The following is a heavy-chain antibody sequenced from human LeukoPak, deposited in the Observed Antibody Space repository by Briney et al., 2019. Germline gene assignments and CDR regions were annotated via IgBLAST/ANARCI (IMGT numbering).Heavy chain of an antibody. J-gene: IGHJ6*02. D-gene: IGHD3-22*01. V-gene: IGHV6-1*01. Sequence: SQTLSLTCAISGDSVSSNSAAWNWIRQSPSRGLEWLGRTYYRSKWYNDYAVSVKSRITINPDTSKNQFSLQLSSVTPEDTAVYYCARNRARVITTRRYYGMDVWGQGTTVTVSS. CDR1: GDSVSSNSAA. CDR3: ARNRARVITTRRYYGMDV. CDR2: TYYRSKWYN.